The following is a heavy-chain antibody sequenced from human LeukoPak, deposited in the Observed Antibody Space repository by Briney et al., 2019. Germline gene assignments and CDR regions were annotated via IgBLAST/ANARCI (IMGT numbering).Heavy chain of an antibody. Sequence: GGSLRLSCAASGFTFSSYAMSWVRQAPGKGLEWVSAISGSGGSTYYADSVKGRFTISRDNSKNTLYLQMNSLRAEDTAVYYCAKDLSQNIVVVPAAKDYWGQGTLVTVSS. D-gene: IGHD2-2*01. V-gene: IGHV3-23*01. J-gene: IGHJ4*02. CDR1: GFTFSSYA. CDR2: ISGSGGST. CDR3: AKDLSQNIVVVPAAKDY.